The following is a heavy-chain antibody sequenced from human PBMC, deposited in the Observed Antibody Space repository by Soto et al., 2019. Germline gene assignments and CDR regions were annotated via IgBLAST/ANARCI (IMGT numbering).Heavy chain of an antibody. CDR2: TKSDGSGT. D-gene: IGHD3-10*01. CDR1: GFTFSNYW. V-gene: IGHV3-74*01. CDR3: ARGGVDHGPGRMDV. J-gene: IGHJ6*04. Sequence: EVQLVESGGGLLQPGGSLTLSCTASGFTFSNYWMHWVRQAPGKGLVWVSRTKSDGSGTSYTDSVKGRFTISRDNAYNTFYLQMSNLTAEDTAVYYCARGGVDHGPGRMDVWGKGTTVIVSS.